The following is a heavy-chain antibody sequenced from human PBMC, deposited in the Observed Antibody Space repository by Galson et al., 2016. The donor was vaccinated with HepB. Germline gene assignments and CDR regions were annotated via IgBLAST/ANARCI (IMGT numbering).Heavy chain of an antibody. V-gene: IGHV3-64D*06. Sequence: SLRLSCAASGFPFSSYAMYWVRQAPGKGLEIVSAITIYGGRTHYADSVKGRFTISRDDSKNTLNLQMSRLRTEDTAVYYCVRGRVNDFWSGYTERATHYFDSWGQGDLVTVS. CDR3: VRGRVNDFWSGYTERATHYFDS. CDR1: GFPFSSYA. J-gene: IGHJ4*02. D-gene: IGHD3-3*01. CDR2: ITIYGGRT.